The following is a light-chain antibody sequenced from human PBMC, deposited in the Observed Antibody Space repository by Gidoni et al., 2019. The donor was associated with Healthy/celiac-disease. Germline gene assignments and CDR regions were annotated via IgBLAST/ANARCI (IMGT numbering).Light chain of an antibody. CDR3: QQYGSSPPA. V-gene: IGKV3-20*01. Sequence: IVLTQSPGTLSLSPGERATLSCRASQSVSSSYLAWYQQKPGQAPRLLIYGASSSATGIPDRFSGSGSGTDFTLTISRLEPEDFAVYYCQQYGSSPPAFGQXTKLEIK. J-gene: IGKJ2*01. CDR1: QSVSSSY. CDR2: GAS.